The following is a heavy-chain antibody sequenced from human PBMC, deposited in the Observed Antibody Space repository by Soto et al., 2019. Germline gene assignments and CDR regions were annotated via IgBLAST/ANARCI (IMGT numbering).Heavy chain of an antibody. CDR3: SGCSGCACHQNYGMDV. D-gene: IGHD2-15*01. CDR2: ISPSTSHI. V-gene: IGHV3-21*01. J-gene: IGHJ6*02. Sequence: EVHLVESGGGLVKPGGSLRLSCAVSGFTFSSCTMNWVRQAPGKGLEWVSSISPSTSHIYYADSVKGRFTISRAKAKNSLFLQVISLRAEDTAVYDCSGCSGCACHQNYGMDVWGQGTTVTVSS. CDR1: GFTFSSCT.